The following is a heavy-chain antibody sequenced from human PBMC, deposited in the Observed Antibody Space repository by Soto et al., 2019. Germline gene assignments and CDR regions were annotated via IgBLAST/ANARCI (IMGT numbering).Heavy chain of an antibody. CDR2: ISYDGSDI. V-gene: IGHV3-30*03. D-gene: IGHD3-10*02. CDR1: GFIFSNYG. J-gene: IGHJ4*02. CDR3: AIVRVADSSLDH. Sequence: GGSLRLSCVGSGFIFSNYGMHWVRQAPGKGLEWVAFISYDGSDILYADSVKGRFTISRDNSKSTLFLHMNRPTAEDTAIYFCAIVRVADSSLDHWGQGTLVSVSS.